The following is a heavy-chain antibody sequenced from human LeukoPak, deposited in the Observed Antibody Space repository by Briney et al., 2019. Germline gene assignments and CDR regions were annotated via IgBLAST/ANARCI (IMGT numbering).Heavy chain of an antibody. CDR2: IIPIFGTA. D-gene: IGHD2-2*01. J-gene: IGHJ4*02. V-gene: IGHV1-69*13. CDR1: GGTFSSYA. Sequence: ASVKVSCKASGGTFSSYAISWVRQAPGQGLEWMGGIIPIFGTANYAQKFQGRVTITADESTSTAYMELSSLRSEDTAVYYCARDNEDCSSTSCYAGPVLGYWGQGTLFTVSS. CDR3: ARDNEDCSSTSCYAGPVLGY.